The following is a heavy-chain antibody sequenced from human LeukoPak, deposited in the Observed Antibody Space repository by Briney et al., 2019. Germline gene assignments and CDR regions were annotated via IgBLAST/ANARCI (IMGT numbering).Heavy chain of an antibody. D-gene: IGHD4-17*01. CDR1: GFTFSSYG. V-gene: IGHV3-33*01. CDR2: IWYDGSNK. Sequence: GGSLRLSCAASGFTFSSYGMHWVRQAPGKGLEWVAVIWYDGSNKYYADSVKGRFTISRDNSKNTLYLQMNSLRAEDTAVYYCARDVIKGDYYYYFDYWGQGTLVTVSS. J-gene: IGHJ4*02. CDR3: ARDVIKGDYYYYFDY.